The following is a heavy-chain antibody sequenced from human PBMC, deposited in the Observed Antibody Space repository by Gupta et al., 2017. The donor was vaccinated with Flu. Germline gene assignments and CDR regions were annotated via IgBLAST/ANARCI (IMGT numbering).Heavy chain of an antibody. CDR3: ARGHWDS. J-gene: IGHJ4*02. Sequence: WVGSGFTFSYYEFSWVRVAPGKGLEWIAYISRSGIEDYTDSVSGRFTISRDDSKKSVYLQMNNLRVEETAFYYCARGHWDSWGQGTRGTVSS. CDR1: GFTFSYYE. CDR2: ISRSGIE. V-gene: IGHV3-48*03.